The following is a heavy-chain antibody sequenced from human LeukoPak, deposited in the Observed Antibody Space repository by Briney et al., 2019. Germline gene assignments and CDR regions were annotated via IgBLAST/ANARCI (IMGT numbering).Heavy chain of an antibody. V-gene: IGHV1-8*01. J-gene: IGHJ6*02. Sequence: ASVKVSCKASGYTFTSYDINWVRQATEQGLEWMGWMNPNSGNTGYAQKFQGRVTMTRNTSISTAYMELSSLRSEDTAVYYCARVRPPSGGYYDILTGYLQGDYYYGMDVWGQGTTVTVSS. CDR3: ARVRPPSGGYYDILTGYLQGDYYYGMDV. D-gene: IGHD3-9*01. CDR1: GYTFTSYD. CDR2: MNPNSGNT.